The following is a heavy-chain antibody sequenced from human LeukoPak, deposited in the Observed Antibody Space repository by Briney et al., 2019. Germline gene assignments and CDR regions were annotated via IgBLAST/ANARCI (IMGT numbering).Heavy chain of an antibody. J-gene: IGHJ5*02. CDR1: GYTFTGYY. CDR2: INPNSGGT. Sequence: ASVKVSCKASGYTFTGYYMHWVRQAPGQGLEWMGRINPNSGGTNYAQKFQGSVTMTRDTSIGTAYMEMSRLRSDDTAVYYCARGGSYGDQARDNWFDPWGQGTLVTVSS. V-gene: IGHV1-2*06. D-gene: IGHD4-17*01. CDR3: ARGGSYGDQARDNWFDP.